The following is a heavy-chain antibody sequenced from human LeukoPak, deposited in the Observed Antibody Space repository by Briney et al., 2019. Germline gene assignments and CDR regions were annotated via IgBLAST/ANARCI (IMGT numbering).Heavy chain of an antibody. J-gene: IGHJ4*02. D-gene: IGHD6-13*01. CDR2: IIPIFGTA. Sequence: EASVRVSCKASGGTFSSYAISCVRQAPGQGLEWMGGIIPIFGTANYAQKFQGRVTITADESTSTAYMELSSLRSEDTAVYYCAVLAAAGKSVDWGQGTLVTVSS. CDR3: AVLAAAGKSVD. V-gene: IGHV1-69*13. CDR1: GGTFSSYA.